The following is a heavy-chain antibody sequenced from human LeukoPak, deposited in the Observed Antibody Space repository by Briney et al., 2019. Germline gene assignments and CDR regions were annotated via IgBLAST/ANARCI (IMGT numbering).Heavy chain of an antibody. D-gene: IGHD3-22*01. Sequence: PSETLSLICAVYGGSFSGYYWSWIRQPPGKGLEWIGEINHSGSTNYNPSLKSRVTMSADTSKNQFSLKLSSVTAADTAVYYCARDTYYYDSSGYPHFDYWGQGTLVIVSS. V-gene: IGHV4-34*01. CDR1: GGSFSGYY. CDR3: ARDTYYYDSSGYPHFDY. J-gene: IGHJ4*02. CDR2: INHSGST.